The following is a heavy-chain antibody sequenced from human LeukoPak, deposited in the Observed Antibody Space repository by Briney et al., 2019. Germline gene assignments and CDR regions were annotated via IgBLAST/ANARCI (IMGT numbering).Heavy chain of an antibody. D-gene: IGHD2-21*02. CDR3: ARGAPACGGDCYSY. CDR1: GFTVSSNY. CDR2: ISSSSLYI. J-gene: IGHJ4*02. V-gene: IGHV3-21*01. Sequence: PGGSLRLSCAASGFTVSSNYMSWVRQAPGKGLEWVSSISSSSLYIYYADSVKGRFTISRDIAKNSLYLQMNSLRAEDTAVYYCARGAPACGGDCYSYWGQGIQVTVSS.